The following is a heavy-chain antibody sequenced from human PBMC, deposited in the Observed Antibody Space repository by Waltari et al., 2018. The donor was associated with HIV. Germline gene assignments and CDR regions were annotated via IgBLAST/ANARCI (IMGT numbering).Heavy chain of an antibody. CDR1: GFTFSSSR. CDR2: IGATGRYI. J-gene: IGHJ5*01. V-gene: IGHV3-21*01. Sequence: EVQLVESGGGLVKPGGSLRLSCSASGFTFSSSRIHWVRQAPGRGLEWVSSIGATGRYIFYADSVKGRFTISRDNAKNSLILQMDSLRVEDTAVYYCARDPNYDSTGYFDSWGQGTLVSVSS. D-gene: IGHD3-22*01. CDR3: ARDPNYDSTGYFDS.